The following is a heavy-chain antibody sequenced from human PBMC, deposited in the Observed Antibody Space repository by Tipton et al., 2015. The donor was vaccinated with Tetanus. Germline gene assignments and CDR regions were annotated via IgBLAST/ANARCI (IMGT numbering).Heavy chain of an antibody. V-gene: IGHV4-30-2*02. CDR2: IYHTGST. J-gene: IGHJ5*02. Sequence: TLSLTCAVSGALLSTGGYSWGWIRQPPGQGLEWIGYIYHTGSTYYNPSLRSRVTISAVGSKNQVSLRLTSVTAADTAVYSCAGGLVRWYEPWGRGTLVSVSS. CDR1: GALLSTGGYS. D-gene: IGHD3-10*01. CDR3: AGGLVRWYEP.